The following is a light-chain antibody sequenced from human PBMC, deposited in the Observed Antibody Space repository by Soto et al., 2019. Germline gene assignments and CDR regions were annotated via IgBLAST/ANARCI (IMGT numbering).Light chain of an antibody. CDR3: QQYGSSTGWT. V-gene: IGKV3-20*01. J-gene: IGKJ1*01. CDR1: QSVSSSY. Sequence: EIVLTQSPGTLSLSPGERATLSCRASQSVSSSYLAWYQQKPGQAPRLLIYGASSRATGIPDRFSGSGSGTDFTLTLSRLEPEDFAVYYCQQYGSSTGWTFGQGTKVEIK. CDR2: GAS.